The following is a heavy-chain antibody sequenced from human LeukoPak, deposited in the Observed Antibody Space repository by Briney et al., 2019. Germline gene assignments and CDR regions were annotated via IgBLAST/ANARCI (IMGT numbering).Heavy chain of an antibody. D-gene: IGHD1-26*01. Sequence: PSETLSLTCTVSGGSISSYYWSWLRQPPGQELEWIGYIYYSGSTNYNPSLKSRVNISVDTSKNQFSLKLSSVTAADTAVYYCARVLMGALYDYWGQGTLVTVSS. CDR1: GGSISSYY. V-gene: IGHV4-59*01. CDR2: IYYSGST. CDR3: ARVLMGALYDY. J-gene: IGHJ4*02.